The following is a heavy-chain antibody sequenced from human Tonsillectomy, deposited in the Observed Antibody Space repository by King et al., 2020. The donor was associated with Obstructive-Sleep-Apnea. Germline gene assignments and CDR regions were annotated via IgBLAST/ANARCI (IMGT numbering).Heavy chain of an antibody. Sequence: QLVQSGGGLGKPGGSLRLSCAASGFTFSSYSMNWVRQAPGKGLEWVSSISSSSSYIYYADSVKGRFTISRDNAKNSLYLQMNSLRAEDTAVYYCSRAGEYYYYYYGMDVWGQGTTVTVSS. J-gene: IGHJ6*02. CDR3: SRAGEYYYYYYGMDV. CDR1: GFTFSSYS. CDR2: ISSSSSYI. D-gene: IGHD3-10*01. V-gene: IGHV3-21*01.